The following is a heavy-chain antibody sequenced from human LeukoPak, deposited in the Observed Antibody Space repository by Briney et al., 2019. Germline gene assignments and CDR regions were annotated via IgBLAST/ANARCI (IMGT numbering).Heavy chain of an antibody. D-gene: IGHD3-22*01. V-gene: IGHV3-30*03. Sequence: TGGSLRLSCAASGFTFSSYGMHWVRQAPGKGLEWVAVISYDGSNKYYADSVKGRFTISRDNSKNTLYLQMNSLRAEDTAIYYCARDKNYYDSSGRRKVTDYWGQGTLVTVSS. J-gene: IGHJ4*02. CDR2: ISYDGSNK. CDR3: ARDKNYYDSSGRRKVTDY. CDR1: GFTFSSYG.